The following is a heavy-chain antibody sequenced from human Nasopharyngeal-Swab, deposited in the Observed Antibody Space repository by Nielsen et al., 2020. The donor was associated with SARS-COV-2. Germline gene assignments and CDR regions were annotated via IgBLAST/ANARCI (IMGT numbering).Heavy chain of an antibody. J-gene: IGHJ3*02. CDR3: ARSHIVVVTDAFDI. Sequence: ASVKASCKASGYTFTGYYMHWVRQAPGQGLEWMGWINPNSGGTNYAQKFQGWVTMTRDTSISTAYMELSRLRSDDTAVYYCARSHIVVVTDAFDIWGQGTMVTVSS. CDR2: INPNSGGT. V-gene: IGHV1-2*04. D-gene: IGHD2-21*02. CDR1: GYTFTGYY.